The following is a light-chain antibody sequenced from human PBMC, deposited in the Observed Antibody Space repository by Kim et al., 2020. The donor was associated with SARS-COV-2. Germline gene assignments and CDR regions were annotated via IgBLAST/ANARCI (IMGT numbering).Light chain of an antibody. V-gene: IGLV7-46*01. CDR3: LLFYTHDRCQ. Sequence: GTVTLTCGFSTGPVTRGHYPYWFQPKPGQAPPTLIYDTTDGHSWTPARFSGSLLGGKAALTLSGAQPEDEAEYFCLLFYTHDRCQFGEGTQLTVL. J-gene: IGLJ2*01. CDR1: TGPVTRGHY. CDR2: DTT.